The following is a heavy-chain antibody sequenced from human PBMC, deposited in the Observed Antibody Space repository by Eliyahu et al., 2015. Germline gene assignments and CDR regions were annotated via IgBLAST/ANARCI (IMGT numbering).Heavy chain of an antibody. D-gene: IGHD3-10*01. CDR1: GFTFSNXV. V-gene: IGHV3-23*01. J-gene: IGHJ5*02. Sequence: EVQLLESGGDLVQPXESLRLSCAASGFTFSNXVMPWVRXAPGKGLEWVSGISGSGGDTYYADSVKGRFSISRDNSKNILYLHMNSLRVEDTAVYFCSXDRQPDYYGSGRPQWFDPWGQGTLVTVSS. CDR2: ISGSGGDT. CDR3: SXDRQPDYYGSGRPQWFDP.